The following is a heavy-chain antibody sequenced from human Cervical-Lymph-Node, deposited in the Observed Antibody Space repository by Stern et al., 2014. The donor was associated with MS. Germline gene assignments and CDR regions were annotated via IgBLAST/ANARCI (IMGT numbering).Heavy chain of an antibody. J-gene: IGHJ5*02. V-gene: IGHV1-2*02. CDR1: GYTFTGYY. Sequence: DQLVESGAEVKKPGASVKVSCKASGYTFTGYYMHWVRQAPGQGLEWMGWINPNSGGTNYAQKFQGRVTMTRDTSISTAYMELSRLRSDDTAVYYCARDLGDCTNGVCYGNWFDPWGQGTLVTVSS. D-gene: IGHD2-8*01. CDR3: ARDLGDCTNGVCYGNWFDP. CDR2: INPNSGGT.